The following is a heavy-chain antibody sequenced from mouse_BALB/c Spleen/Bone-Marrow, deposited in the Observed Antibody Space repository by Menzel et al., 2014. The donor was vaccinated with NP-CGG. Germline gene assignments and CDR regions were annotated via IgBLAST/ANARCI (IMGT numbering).Heavy chain of an antibody. CDR3: ARRQLGPAWLAY. V-gene: IGHV1-18*01. J-gene: IGHJ3*01. CDR2: INPNNGVT. CDR1: GYTFXEYT. Sequence: EVKLMESRPELVKPGTSVKISCKTSGYTFXEYTIHWVKQSHGKSLEWIGGINPNNGVTAYNQKFRGKATLTVDKSSSTAYMELRSLTSEDSAVYYCARRQLGPAWLAYWGQGTLVTVSA. D-gene: IGHD3-2*01.